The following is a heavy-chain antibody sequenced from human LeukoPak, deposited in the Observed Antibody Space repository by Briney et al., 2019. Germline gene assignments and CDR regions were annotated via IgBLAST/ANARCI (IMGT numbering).Heavy chain of an antibody. CDR1: GYSFSSYD. J-gene: IGHJ6*03. CDR3: ARGRHPDLDYDYCMDV. V-gene: IGHV1-8*01. Sequence: ASVKVSCKASGYSFSSYDINWVRQAPGQGLEWMGWMSPNSGDTDFAQKFQGRVIMTRNPSISTAYMELNSLGSEDTAVYYCARGRHPDLDYDYCMDVWGKGTTVPVSS. CDR2: MSPNSGDT. D-gene: IGHD3/OR15-3a*01.